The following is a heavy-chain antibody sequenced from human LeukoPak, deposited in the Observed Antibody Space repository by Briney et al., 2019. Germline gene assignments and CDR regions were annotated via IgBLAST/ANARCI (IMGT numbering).Heavy chain of an antibody. V-gene: IGHV4-31*03. CDR3: AGASHLGDLSLGR. CDR2: ISKSGRT. J-gene: IGHJ4*02. CDR1: GGSISTSDLY. D-gene: IGHD3-16*02. Sequence: SQTLSLTCTVSGGSISTSDLYWSWIRQHPGKGLEWIGYISKSGRTYYNPSLKSRITMSVDTSKSQFSLQLNSVTAADTAVYYCAGASHLGDLSLGRWGQGNLVPVSS.